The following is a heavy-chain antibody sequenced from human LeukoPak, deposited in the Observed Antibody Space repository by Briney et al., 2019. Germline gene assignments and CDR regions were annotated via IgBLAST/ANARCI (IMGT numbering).Heavy chain of an antibody. V-gene: IGHV3-48*01. CDR1: GFIFSSYS. CDR2: ISSSSSTI. Sequence: GGSLRLSCAASGFIFSSYSMNWVRQAPGKGLEWVSYISSSSSTIYYADSVKGRFTISRDNAKNSLYLQMNSLRAEDTAVYYCARGDVNSYGYSWFDYWGQGTLVTVSP. CDR3: ARGDVNSYGYSWFDY. J-gene: IGHJ4*02. D-gene: IGHD5-18*01.